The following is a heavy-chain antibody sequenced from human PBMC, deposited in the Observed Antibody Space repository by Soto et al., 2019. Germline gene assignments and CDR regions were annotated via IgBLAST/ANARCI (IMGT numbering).Heavy chain of an antibody. V-gene: IGHV3-48*01. D-gene: IGHD3-16*01. CDR3: ARDYNYIWGSSLA. CDR2: ISSSSSTI. Sequence: EVQLVESGGGLVQPGGSLRLSCAASGFTFSSYSMNWVRQAPGKGLEWVSYISSSSSTIYYADSVKGRFTISRDNAKNSLYLQMNSLRAEDTAVYYCARDYNYIWGSSLAWGQGTLVTVSS. J-gene: IGHJ4*02. CDR1: GFTFSSYS.